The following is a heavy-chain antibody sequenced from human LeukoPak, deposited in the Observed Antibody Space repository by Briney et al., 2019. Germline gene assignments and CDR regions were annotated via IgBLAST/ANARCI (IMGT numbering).Heavy chain of an antibody. D-gene: IGHD3-3*01. CDR1: GYTFTSYD. J-gene: IGHJ4*02. CDR3: ARGLPPSWTIFGVVPSRGFDY. CDR2: MNPNSGNT. Sequence: ASVKVSCKASGYTFTSYDINWVRQATGQGLEWMGWMNPNSGNTGYAQKFQGRVTITRNTSISTAYMELSSLRSEDTAVYYCARGLPPSWTIFGVVPSRGFDYWGQGTLVTVSS. V-gene: IGHV1-8*03.